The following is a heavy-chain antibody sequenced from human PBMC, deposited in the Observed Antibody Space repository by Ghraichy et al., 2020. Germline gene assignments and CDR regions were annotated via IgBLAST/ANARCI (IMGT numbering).Heavy chain of an antibody. CDR3: ARAGAAAMIYYFDY. CDR2: INWNGGST. Sequence: GGSLRLSCAASDFTFDEYGMSWVRQAPGKGLEWVSGINWNGGSTGYADSVKGRFTISRDNAKKSLYLQMNSLRAEDTALYYCARAGAAAMIYYFDYWGQGTLVTVSS. CDR1: DFTFDEYG. D-gene: IGHD6-25*01. V-gene: IGHV3-20*04. J-gene: IGHJ4*02.